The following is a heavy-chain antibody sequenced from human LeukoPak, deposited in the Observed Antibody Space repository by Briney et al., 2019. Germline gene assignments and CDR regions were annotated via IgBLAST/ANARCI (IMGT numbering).Heavy chain of an antibody. Sequence: GGSLRLSCAASGFTFSSYAMSWVRQAPGKGLEWVSVIYSGGRTYYADSVKGRFTISRDNSKNTLYLQMNRLRAEDTAVYYSARAGPSSSWHQFDYWGQGTLVTVSS. D-gene: IGHD6-13*01. J-gene: IGHJ4*02. V-gene: IGHV3-66*01. CDR2: IYSGGRT. CDR1: GFTFSSYA. CDR3: ARAGPSSSWHQFDY.